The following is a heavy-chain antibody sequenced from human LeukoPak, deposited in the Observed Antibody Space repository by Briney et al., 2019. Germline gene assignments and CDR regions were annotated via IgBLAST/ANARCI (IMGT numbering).Heavy chain of an antibody. D-gene: IGHD3-10*01. J-gene: IGHJ6*03. CDR1: GFKFDDYG. CDR2: INWNGGII. CDR3: ARNRGPMIRGALVYMDV. Sequence: GGSLRLSCAVSGFKFDDYGMSWVRQAPGKGPEWVSGINWNGGIIGYTDSVKGRFSISRGNAKNSLHLQMNSLRAEDTALYYCARNRGPMIRGALVYMDVWGKGTTVMVSS. V-gene: IGHV3-20*04.